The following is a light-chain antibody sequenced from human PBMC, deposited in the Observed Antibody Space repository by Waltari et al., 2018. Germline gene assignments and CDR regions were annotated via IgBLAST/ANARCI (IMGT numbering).Light chain of an antibody. CDR3: NSRDSSGNHVI. V-gene: IGLV3-19*01. J-gene: IGLJ2*01. Sequence: SSEVTQDPTVSVALGQTVRITCQGDRLRRYFASWYQQKAGQAPVLVIYAKNNRASGIPDRFSGSSSGNTASLTITGAQAEDEADYFCNSRDSSGNHVIFGGGTKLTVV. CDR1: RLRRYF. CDR2: AKN.